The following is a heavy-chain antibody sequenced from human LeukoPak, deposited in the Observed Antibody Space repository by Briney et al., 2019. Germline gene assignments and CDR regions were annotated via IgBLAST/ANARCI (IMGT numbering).Heavy chain of an antibody. Sequence: ASVRVSCKASGYTFTNFDINWVRQAAGQGLEWMGWINPNSGNTGYAQKFQGRVTMTMNTSITTAYMELSSLISEDTAVYYCARGPQWRGDSYYIDVWGRGTTVTLSS. D-gene: IGHD6-19*01. CDR2: INPNSGNT. CDR1: GYTFTNFD. CDR3: ARGPQWRGDSYYIDV. V-gene: IGHV1-8*01. J-gene: IGHJ6*03.